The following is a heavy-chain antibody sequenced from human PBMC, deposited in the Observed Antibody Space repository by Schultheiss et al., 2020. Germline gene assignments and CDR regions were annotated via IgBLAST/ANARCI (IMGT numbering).Heavy chain of an antibody. CDR1: GGSFSSYY. J-gene: IGHJ4*02. CDR3: ARLWRNYYDSSGYIDY. V-gene: IGHV4-4*07. CDR2: IYSSGST. D-gene: IGHD3-22*01. Sequence: SETLSLTCTVSGGSFSSYYWSWIRQPAGKGLEWIGRIYSSGSTNYNLSLKSRVTMSVDTSKNQFSLKLSSVTAADTAVYYCARLWRNYYDSSGYIDYWGQGTLVTVSS.